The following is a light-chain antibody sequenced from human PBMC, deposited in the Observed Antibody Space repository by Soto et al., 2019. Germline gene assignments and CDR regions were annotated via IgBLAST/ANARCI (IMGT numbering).Light chain of an antibody. J-gene: IGLJ1*01. Sequence: SVLTQPPSASGSPGQSVTISCTGTSSDVGGYNYVSWYQQHPGRAPQLIIYEVSKRPSGVPDRFSGSKSGNTASLTVSGLQAEDEADYYCNSYTTLSNRVFGTGTKVTVL. CDR3: NSYTTLSNRV. CDR1: SSDVGGYNY. CDR2: EVS. V-gene: IGLV2-8*01.